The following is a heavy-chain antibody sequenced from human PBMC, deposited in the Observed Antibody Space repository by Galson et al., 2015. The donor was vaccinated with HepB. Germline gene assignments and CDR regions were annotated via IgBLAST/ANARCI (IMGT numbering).Heavy chain of an antibody. CDR2: MSGSGGST. D-gene: IGHD2-2*01. Sequence: SLRLSCAASGFTFSSYAMSWVRQAPGKGLEWVSGMSGSGGSTYHVDSVKGRFTISRDNSKNTLYLQMNSLRAEDTAVYYCAKKRSSSTACLDYWGQGTLVAVSS. V-gene: IGHV3-23*01. CDR3: AKKRSSSTACLDY. CDR1: GFTFSSYA. J-gene: IGHJ4*02.